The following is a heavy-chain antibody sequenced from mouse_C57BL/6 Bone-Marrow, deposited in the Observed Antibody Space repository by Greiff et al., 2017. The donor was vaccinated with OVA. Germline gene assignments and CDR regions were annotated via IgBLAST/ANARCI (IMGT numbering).Heavy chain of an antibody. Sequence: QVQLQQPGAELVRPGTSVKLSCKASGYTFTNYWMHRVKQRPGQGLEWIGVIAPSDSYINYNQKFKGRATWTVDTSSSTAYMHLSSLTSEDSAVYYCAHYGSRLYLHYWGQGTSLTVSS. CDR3: AHYGSRLYLHY. V-gene: IGHV1-59*01. J-gene: IGHJ2*02. D-gene: IGHD1-1*01. CDR2: IAPSDSYI. CDR1: GYTFTNYW.